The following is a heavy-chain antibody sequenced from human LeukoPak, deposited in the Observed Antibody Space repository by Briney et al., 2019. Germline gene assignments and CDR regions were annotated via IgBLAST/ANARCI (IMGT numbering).Heavy chain of an antibody. CDR3: ARPYFDWFWRYFDY. CDR1: GGSFSGYY. D-gene: IGHD3-9*01. V-gene: IGHV4-34*01. CDR2: INHSGST. Sequence: PSETLSLTCAVYGGSFSGYYWSWIRKPPGKGLEWIGEINHSGSTNYNPSLKSRVTISVDTSKNQFSLKLSSVTAADTAVYYCARPYFDWFWRYFDYWGQGTLVTVSS. J-gene: IGHJ4*02.